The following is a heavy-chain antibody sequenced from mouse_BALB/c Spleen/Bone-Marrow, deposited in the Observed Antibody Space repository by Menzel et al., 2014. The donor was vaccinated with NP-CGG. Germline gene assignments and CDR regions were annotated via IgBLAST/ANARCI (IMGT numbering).Heavy chain of an antibody. V-gene: IGHV1-80*01. Sequence: QVQLQQSGAELVRPGSSVKISCKASGYAFSSFWMNWMKPRPGQGPEWIGQIYPGDGDTNYNGKFKGKATLTADMSSSTAYIQLSSLTSEDSAVYFCARDDFGPGYWGQSTTLTGSS. CDR3: ARDDFGPGY. D-gene: IGHD2-4*01. CDR2: IYPGDGDT. J-gene: IGHJ2*01. CDR1: GYAFSSFW.